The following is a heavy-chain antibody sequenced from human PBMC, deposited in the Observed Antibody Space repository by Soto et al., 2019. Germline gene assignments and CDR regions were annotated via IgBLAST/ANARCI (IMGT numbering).Heavy chain of an antibody. CDR1: GFSSNNHF. D-gene: IGHD3-3*01. Sequence: EVQLVESGGGLGQPGGSLRLSCAASGFSSNNHFMSWVRQAPGKGLEWVANIKPDGSEKNYVDSVKGRFTISRDNAKNSLYLQTNSLRAEDTAVYYCARELSWSGRDYWGQGTLVTVSS. J-gene: IGHJ4*02. CDR3: ARELSWSGRDY. CDR2: IKPDGSEK. V-gene: IGHV3-7*01.